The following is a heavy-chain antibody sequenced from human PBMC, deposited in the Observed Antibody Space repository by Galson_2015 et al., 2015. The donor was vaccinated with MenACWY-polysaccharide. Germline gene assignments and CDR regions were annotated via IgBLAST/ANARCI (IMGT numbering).Heavy chain of an antibody. D-gene: IGHD2-15*01. CDR1: GFSFSSYR. CDR3: ASRGVVTPYSLDY. Sequence: FLRLSCAASGFSFSSYRMTWVRQAPGKGLEWLSYITPTGDPKMYADSVKGRFTISRDNAKNSLYLQMNNLRAEDTAVYYCASRGVVTPYSLDYWGQGTLVSVSS. CDR2: ITPTGDPK. J-gene: IGHJ4*02. V-gene: IGHV3-48*01.